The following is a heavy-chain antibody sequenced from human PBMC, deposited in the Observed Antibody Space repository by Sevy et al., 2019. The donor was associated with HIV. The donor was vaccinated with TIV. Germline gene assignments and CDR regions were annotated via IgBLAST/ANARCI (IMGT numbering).Heavy chain of an antibody. CDR2: ISSTSAYI. D-gene: IGHD1-1*01. Sequence: GGSLRLSCAASGFTFSSYRMTWVRQAPGKGLEWVSCISSTSAYIKYADSVKGRFTISRDNAKNLLYLQMDSLRAEDTAVYYCATAVLEISTWRSDYWGQGTLVTVSS. V-gene: IGHV3-21*01. CDR1: GFTFSSYR. J-gene: IGHJ4*02. CDR3: ATAVLEISTWRSDY.